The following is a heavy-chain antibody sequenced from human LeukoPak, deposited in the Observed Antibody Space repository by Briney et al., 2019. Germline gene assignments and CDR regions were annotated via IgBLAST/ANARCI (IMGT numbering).Heavy chain of an antibody. CDR2: IKQDGSEK. V-gene: IGHV3-7*01. Sequence: QSGGSLRLSCAASGFTFSSYWMSWVRQAPGKGLEWVDNIKQDGSEKYYVDSVKGRFTISRDNAKNSLYLQMNSLRAEDTAVYYCANYYDSSGYYAMVYWGQGTLVTVSS. CDR1: GFTFSSYW. D-gene: IGHD3-22*01. CDR3: ANYYDSSGYYAMVY. J-gene: IGHJ4*02.